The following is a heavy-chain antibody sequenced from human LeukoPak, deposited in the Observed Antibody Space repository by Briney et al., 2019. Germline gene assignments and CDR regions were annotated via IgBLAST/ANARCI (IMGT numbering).Heavy chain of an antibody. CDR2: INPNSGGT. Sequence: ASVKVSCKASGYTFTGYYMHWVRQAPGQGLEWMGWINPNSGGTNYAQKFQGRVTMTRDTSISTAYMELSRLRSDDTAVYYCARDDSSGYYRHLDAFDIWGQGTMVTVSS. D-gene: IGHD3-22*01. V-gene: IGHV1-2*02. CDR1: GYTFTGYY. J-gene: IGHJ3*02. CDR3: ARDDSSGYYRHLDAFDI.